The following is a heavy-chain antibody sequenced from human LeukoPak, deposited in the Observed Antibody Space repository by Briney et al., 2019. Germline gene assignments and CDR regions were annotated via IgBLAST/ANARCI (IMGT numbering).Heavy chain of an antibody. Sequence: ASVKVSCKASGYTFTGYYMHWVRQAPGQGLEWMGWINPNSGGTNYAQKFQGRVTMTRDTSISTAYMELSRLRSDDTAVYYCARARFGAGWLVRWTDRGYYFDYWGQGTLVTVSS. J-gene: IGHJ4*02. V-gene: IGHV1-2*02. CDR1: GYTFTGYY. D-gene: IGHD6-19*01. CDR3: ARARFGAGWLVRWTDRGYYFDY. CDR2: INPNSGGT.